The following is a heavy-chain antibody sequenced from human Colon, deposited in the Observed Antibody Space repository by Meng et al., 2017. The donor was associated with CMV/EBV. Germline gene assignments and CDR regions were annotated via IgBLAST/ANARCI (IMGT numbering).Heavy chain of an antibody. CDR2: ISDIGGTT. V-gene: IGHV3-23*01. CDR1: GFTFSSFS. CDR3: AKSYNSEPWYNWFDS. Sequence: GESLKISCAASGFTFSSFSMNWVRQAPGKGLEWVSTISDIGGTTYYSDSAKGRFTISRDKSQNTLYLQMNSLRVEDTAVYYCAKSYNSEPWYNWFDSWGQGTLVTVSS. D-gene: IGHD1-1*01. J-gene: IGHJ5*01.